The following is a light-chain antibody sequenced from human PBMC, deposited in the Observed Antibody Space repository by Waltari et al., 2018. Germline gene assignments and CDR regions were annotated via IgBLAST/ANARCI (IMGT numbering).Light chain of an antibody. CDR2: KAS. V-gene: IGKV1-5*03. J-gene: IGKJ2*03. CDR3: QHYNSFPFS. Sequence: DIQMTQSPSTLSASVGHTVAITCRASQNINKWLAWYQQKPRKAPTLLIYKASTLQNGVPSRFTGRGSGTEFTLTISGLQPDDFATYYCQHYNSFPFSFGQGTNLELK. CDR1: QNINKW.